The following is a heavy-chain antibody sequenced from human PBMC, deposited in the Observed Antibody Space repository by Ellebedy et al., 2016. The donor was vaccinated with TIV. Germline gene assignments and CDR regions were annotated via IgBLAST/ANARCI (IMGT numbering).Heavy chain of an antibody. CDR2: IYTSGST. D-gene: IGHD6-13*01. J-gene: IGHJ3*02. CDR3: ARGIAAADRNDAFDI. CDR1: GGSISSYY. Sequence: SETLSLTCTVSGGSISSYYWSWIRQPAGKGLEWIGRIYTSGSTNYNPSLKSRVTMSVDTSKNQFSLKLSSVTAADTAVYYCARGIAAADRNDAFDIWGQGTTVTVSS. V-gene: IGHV4-4*07.